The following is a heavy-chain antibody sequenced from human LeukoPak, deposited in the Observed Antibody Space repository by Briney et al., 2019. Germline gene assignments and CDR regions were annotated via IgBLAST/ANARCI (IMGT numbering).Heavy chain of an antibody. CDR3: ARLFRHFGAFDY. CDR2: IYPGDSDT. Sequence: GEPLQISCKGSGYSFTSYWIGWVRPMPGKGLEWMGIIYPGDSDTRYSPSFQGQVTISADKSISTAYLQWSSLKASDTAMYYCARLFRHFGAFDYWGQGTLVTVS. J-gene: IGHJ4*02. CDR1: GYSFTSYW. D-gene: IGHD3-16*01. V-gene: IGHV5-51*01.